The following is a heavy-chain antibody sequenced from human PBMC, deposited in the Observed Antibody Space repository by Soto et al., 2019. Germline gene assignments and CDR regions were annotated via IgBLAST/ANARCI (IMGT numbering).Heavy chain of an antibody. CDR3: ARGPETDWFDP. CDR2: ISAYNGNT. Sequence: ASVKVSCKASAYNFTSYGISWVRRAPGQGLEWMGWISAYNGNTNYAQKLQGRVTMTTDTSTSTAYMELRSLRSDDTAVYYCARGPETDWFDPWGQGTLVTSPQ. V-gene: IGHV1-18*04. CDR1: AYNFTSYG. J-gene: IGHJ5*02.